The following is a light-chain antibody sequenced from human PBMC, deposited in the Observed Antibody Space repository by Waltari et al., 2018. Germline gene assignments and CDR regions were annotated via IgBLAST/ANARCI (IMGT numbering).Light chain of an antibody. CDR2: GAS. J-gene: IGKJ5*01. CDR1: QGISNY. Sequence: VIWLTQSPSLVSASIGDRVTINCRVSQGISNYLAWYQQKPGKAPDLLIFGASTLQSGVPSRLNGSGSGADFTLTISSLQSEDFATYSCQQYFGFPITFGQGTRLDI. V-gene: IGKV1D-8*01. CDR3: QQYFGFPIT.